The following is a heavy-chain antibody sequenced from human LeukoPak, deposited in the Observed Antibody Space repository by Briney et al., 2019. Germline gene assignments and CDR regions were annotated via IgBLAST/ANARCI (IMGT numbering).Heavy chain of an antibody. CDR2: MNSDGSST. Sequence: GGSLRLSCAASGFSFSRYWMHWVRQAPGKGLVWVSCMNSDGSSTNYADSVKGRFTISRDNAKNILYLQMNSPRAEDTAVYHCATGHYYDSSGYYPLPDAFDIWGQGTMVTVSS. CDR1: GFSFSRYW. CDR3: ATGHYYDSSGYYPLPDAFDI. V-gene: IGHV3-74*01. D-gene: IGHD3-22*01. J-gene: IGHJ3*02.